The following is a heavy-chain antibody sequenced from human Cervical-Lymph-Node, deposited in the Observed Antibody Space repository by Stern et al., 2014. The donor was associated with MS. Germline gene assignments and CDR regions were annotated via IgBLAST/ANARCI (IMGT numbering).Heavy chain of an antibody. CDR2: ISDSGVYT. CDR3: AKDLGRGVVVVPLYGLDV. D-gene: IGHD2-2*01. CDR1: GFTFSTYA. Sequence: EVQLVESGGGLVQPGGSLRLSCAASGFTFSTYAFSWVRQAPGTVLEWVSSISDSGVYTYYADSVKGRFTISRDNSKSMLYLEMQSLRAEDTAVYHCAKDLGRGVVVVPLYGLDVWGQGTTVTVSS. V-gene: IGHV3-23*04. J-gene: IGHJ6*02.